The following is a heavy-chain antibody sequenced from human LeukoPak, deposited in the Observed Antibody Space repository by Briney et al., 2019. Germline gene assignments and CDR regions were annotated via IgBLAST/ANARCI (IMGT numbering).Heavy chain of an antibody. CDR3: ARLRQQRGY. CDR2: IYYRGST. Sequence: SETLSLTCTVSGGSISSSSYYWGWIRQPPGKGLEWIGSIYYRGSTYYNPSLKSRVTISVDTSKNQFSLKLNSVTAADTAVYYCARLRQQRGYWGQGTLVTVSS. D-gene: IGHD6-13*01. J-gene: IGHJ4*02. V-gene: IGHV4-39*01. CDR1: GGSISSSSYY.